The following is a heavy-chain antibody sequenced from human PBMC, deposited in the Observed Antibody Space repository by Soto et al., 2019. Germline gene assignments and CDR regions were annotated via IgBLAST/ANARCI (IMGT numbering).Heavy chain of an antibody. CDR2: IGTAGDT. CDR3: ARATEDAFDI. J-gene: IGHJ3*02. Sequence: GGSLRLSCAASGFTFSSYDMHWVRQATGKGLEWVSAIGTAGDTYYPGSVKGRFTIARENAKNSLYLQMNSLRAGDTAVYYWARATEDAFDIWGQGSMVTISS. CDR1: GFTFSSYD. V-gene: IGHV3-13*01. D-gene: IGHD2-21*02.